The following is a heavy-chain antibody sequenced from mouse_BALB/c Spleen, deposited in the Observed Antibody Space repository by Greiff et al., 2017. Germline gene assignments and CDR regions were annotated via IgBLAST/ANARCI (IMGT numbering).Heavy chain of an antibody. V-gene: IGHV1-54*01. CDR1: GYAFTNYL. CDR2: INPGSGGT. D-gene: IGHD2-4*01. Sequence: VQLQQSGAELVRPGTSVKVSCKASGYAFTNYLIEWVKQRPGQGLEWIGVINPGSGGTNYNEKFKGKATLTADKSSSTAYMQLSSLTSDDSAVYFCARRGITWYFDVWGAGTTVTVSS. CDR3: ARRGITWYFDV. J-gene: IGHJ1*01.